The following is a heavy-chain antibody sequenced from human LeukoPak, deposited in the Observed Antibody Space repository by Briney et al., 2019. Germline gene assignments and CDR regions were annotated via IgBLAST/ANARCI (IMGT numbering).Heavy chain of an antibody. CDR3: ARDSSLHYFDY. CDR1: GYSISSGYY. CDR2: IYHSGST. J-gene: IGHJ4*02. Sequence: SETLSLTCAVSGYSISSGYYWGWIRQPPGKGLEWIGSIYHSGSTYYNPPLKSRVTISVDTSKNQFSLKLSSVTAADTAVYYCARDSSLHYFDYWGQGTLVTVSS. D-gene: IGHD6-13*01. V-gene: IGHV4-38-2*02.